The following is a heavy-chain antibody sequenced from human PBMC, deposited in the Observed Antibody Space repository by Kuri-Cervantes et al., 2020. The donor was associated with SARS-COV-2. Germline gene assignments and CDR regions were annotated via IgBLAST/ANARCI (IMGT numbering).Heavy chain of an antibody. CDR3: AKPKACYGGRPEVCYFDP. D-gene: IGHD2-15*01. J-gene: IGHJ5*02. CDR2: ISASGDST. CDR1: GFIFSTYA. V-gene: IGHV3-23*01. Sequence: GGSLRLSCAASGFIFSTYAMSWVRQAPGKGLEWVSSISASGDSTYYADFVKGRFTISRDNFKNTLYLQMSSLRAEDTALYYCAKPKACYGGRPEVCYFDPWGQGTLVTVSS.